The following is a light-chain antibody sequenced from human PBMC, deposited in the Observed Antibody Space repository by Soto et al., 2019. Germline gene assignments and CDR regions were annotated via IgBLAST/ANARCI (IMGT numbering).Light chain of an antibody. CDR2: AAS. V-gene: IGKV1-39*01. Sequence: IQMTQSPSPLSASLGDTVTITCPASQSISRYLNWYQHRPGQAPKLLINAASNLRSGVPSRFSGSGSGTDFTLTITSLQPEDFAFYYCQQSYVTPPITFGQGTRLEIK. J-gene: IGKJ5*01. CDR3: QQSYVTPPIT. CDR1: QSISRY.